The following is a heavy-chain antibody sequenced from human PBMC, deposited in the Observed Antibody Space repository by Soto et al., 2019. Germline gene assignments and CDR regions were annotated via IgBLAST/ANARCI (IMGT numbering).Heavy chain of an antibody. V-gene: IGHV3-21*01. CDR2: ISRSSSYI. CDR1: GFTFSSYS. J-gene: IGHJ6*02. D-gene: IGHD3-10*01. CDR3: ARQRYYGSGNDYYYYGLDV. Sequence: GGSLGLSCAASGFTFSSYSMNWVRQAPGKGLEWVSSISRSSSYIYYADSVKGRFTISRDNAKNSLYLQMNSLRAEDTAVYYCARQRYYGSGNDYYYYGLDVWGQGTTVTVS.